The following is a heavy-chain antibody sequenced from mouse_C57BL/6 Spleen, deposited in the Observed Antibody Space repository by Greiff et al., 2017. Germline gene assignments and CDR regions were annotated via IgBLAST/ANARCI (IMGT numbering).Heavy chain of an antibody. J-gene: IGHJ2*01. Sequence: DVKLMESGGGLVQPGGSLSLSCAASGFTFTDYYMSWVRQPPGKALEWLGFIRNTANGYPTEYSASVKGRFTIARDNSQSILYLRMNALRAEDSATYYSTGYERDGDFDYWGQGTTLTVSA. D-gene: IGHD3-3*01. CDR1: GFTFTDYY. V-gene: IGHV7-3*01. CDR2: IRNTANGYPT. CDR3: TGYERDGDFDY.